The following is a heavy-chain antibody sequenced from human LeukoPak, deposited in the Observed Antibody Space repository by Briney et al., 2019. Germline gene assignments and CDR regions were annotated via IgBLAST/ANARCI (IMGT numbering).Heavy chain of an antibody. D-gene: IGHD1-26*01. Sequence: PGGSLRLSCAASGFTFSSYAMSWVRQAPGKGLEWVSAISGSGGSTYYADSVKGRSTISRDNSKNTLYLQMNSLRAEDTAVYYCARVGISGSYYRRQYYFDYWGQGTLVTVSS. CDR3: ARVGISGSYYRRQYYFDY. J-gene: IGHJ4*02. V-gene: IGHV3-23*01. CDR2: ISGSGGST. CDR1: GFTFSSYA.